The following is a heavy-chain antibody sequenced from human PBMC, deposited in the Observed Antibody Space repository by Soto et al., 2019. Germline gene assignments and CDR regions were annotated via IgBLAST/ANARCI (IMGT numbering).Heavy chain of an antibody. D-gene: IGHD3-10*01. CDR3: ARGDRGGFDL. CDR1: GFTFSSYS. J-gene: IGHJ3*01. V-gene: IGHV3-74*01. CDR2: VHSDGTTT. Sequence: GGSLRLSCAASGFTFSSYSMHWVRQAPGKGLEWVSRVHSDGTTTTYADSVKGRFTISRDNARNTVSLQMGSLSAEDTAIYYCARGDRGGFDLWAHGTVVTVSS.